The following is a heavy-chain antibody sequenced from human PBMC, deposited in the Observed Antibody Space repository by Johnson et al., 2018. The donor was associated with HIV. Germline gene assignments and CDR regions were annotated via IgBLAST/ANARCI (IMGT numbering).Heavy chain of an antibody. D-gene: IGHD3-10*01. V-gene: IGHV3-66*04. J-gene: IGHJ3*02. Sequence: VQLVESGGGLVQPGGSLRLSCAASGFTVSSNYMSWVRQAPGKGLQWVSTISGRAGRTDYADSVKGRFAISRDNSKNTLYLQMNSLRAEDTAVYYCARLPSWRGAFDIWGQGTMVTVSS. CDR3: ARLPSWRGAFDI. CDR1: GFTVSSNY. CDR2: SGRAGRT.